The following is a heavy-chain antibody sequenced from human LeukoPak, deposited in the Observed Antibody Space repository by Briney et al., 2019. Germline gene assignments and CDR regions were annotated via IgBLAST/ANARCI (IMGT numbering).Heavy chain of an antibody. Sequence: SETLSLTCTVSGCSISSGYYWGWIRQPPGKGLEWIGSIYHSGSTYYNPSLKSRVTISVDTSKNQFSLKLSSVTAADTAVYYCARAPRLDYFDYWGQGTLVTVSS. CDR2: IYHSGST. J-gene: IGHJ4*02. CDR3: ARAPRLDYFDY. V-gene: IGHV4-38-2*02. CDR1: GCSISSGYY.